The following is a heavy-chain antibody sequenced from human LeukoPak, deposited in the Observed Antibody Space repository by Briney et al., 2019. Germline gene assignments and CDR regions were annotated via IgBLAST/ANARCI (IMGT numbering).Heavy chain of an antibody. V-gene: IGHV4-38-2*02. J-gene: IGHJ4*02. D-gene: IGHD6-6*01. Sequence: SETLSLTCTVSGYSISSGYYWGWIRQPPGKGLEWIGYIYYSGNTNYNPSLKSRVTISVDTSKNQFSLRLSSVTAADTAVYYCAREEVSIAAFDYWGQGTLVTVSS. CDR1: GYSISSGYY. CDR2: IYYSGNT. CDR3: AREEVSIAAFDY.